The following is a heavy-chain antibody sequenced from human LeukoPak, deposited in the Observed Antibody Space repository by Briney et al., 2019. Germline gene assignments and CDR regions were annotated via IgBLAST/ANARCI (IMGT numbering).Heavy chain of an antibody. CDR3: ATVDAP. V-gene: IGHV4-34*09. CDR1: GGSFSGYY. CDR2: INHSGST. D-gene: IGHD3-9*01. Sequence: SETLSLTCAVYGGSFSGYYWSWIRQPPGKGLEWIGEINHSGSTYYNPSLKSRVTISVDTSKNQFSLKLSSVTAADTAVYYCATVDAPWGQGTLVTVSS. J-gene: IGHJ5*02.